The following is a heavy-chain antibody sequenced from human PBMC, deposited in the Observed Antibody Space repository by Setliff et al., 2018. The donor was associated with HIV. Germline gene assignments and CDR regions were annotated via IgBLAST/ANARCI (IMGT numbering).Heavy chain of an antibody. D-gene: IGHD3-22*01. J-gene: IGHJ3*02. CDR1: GFTFSNSP. CDR3: AKRGYDSSALRAFDAFDI. Sequence: GGSLRLSCAASGFTFSNSPMTWVRQAPGKGLEWVSAISDSGGSTYYADSVKGRFTISRDNSKNTLYLQMNSLRAEDTAEYYCAKRGYDSSALRAFDAFDIWGQGTLVTVSS. CDR2: ISDSGGST. V-gene: IGHV3-23*01.